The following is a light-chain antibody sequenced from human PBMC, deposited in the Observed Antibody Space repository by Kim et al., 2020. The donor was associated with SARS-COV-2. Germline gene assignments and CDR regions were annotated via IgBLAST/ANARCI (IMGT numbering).Light chain of an antibody. CDR1: QSVSSY. Sequence: PGERAPLSCRASQSVSSYLAWYQQKPGQPPRLLIYDGSNRATGIPAKFSGSGSGTDFTLTISSLEPEDFAVYFCQQRSDWPRTFGQGTKVDIK. CDR2: DGS. J-gene: IGKJ1*01. CDR3: QQRSDWPRT. V-gene: IGKV3-11*01.